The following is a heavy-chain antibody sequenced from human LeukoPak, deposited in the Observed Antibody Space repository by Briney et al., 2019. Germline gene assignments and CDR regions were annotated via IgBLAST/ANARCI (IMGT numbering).Heavy chain of an antibody. CDR1: GFTFRSYN. Sequence: GGSLRLSCAASGFTFRSYNMNWVRQAPGKGLEWVSSISTTSSYIYYTDSVKGRFTISRDNAKNSLFLQVNSLSAEDTAVYYCARDCGGGCHSGQTYFSYYYYGMDVWGQGTTVTVSS. V-gene: IGHV3-21*01. CDR3: ARDCGGGCHSGQTYFSYYYYGMDV. J-gene: IGHJ6*02. CDR2: ISTTSSYI. D-gene: IGHD2-15*01.